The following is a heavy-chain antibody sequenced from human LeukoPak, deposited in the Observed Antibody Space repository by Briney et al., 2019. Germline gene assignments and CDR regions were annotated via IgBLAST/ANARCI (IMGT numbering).Heavy chain of an antibody. D-gene: IGHD1-26*01. V-gene: IGHV3-53*01. CDR1: GFTVSSSY. CDR3: ARSVGATKEGIDY. Sequence: GGSLRLSCAASGFTVSSSYMTWVRQAPGKGLEWVSVIYGGGSTYYAASVEGRFTISRDNSKNTLYLQMNSLRVEDTAVYYCARSVGATKEGIDYWGQGTLVTVSS. J-gene: IGHJ4*02. CDR2: IYGGGST.